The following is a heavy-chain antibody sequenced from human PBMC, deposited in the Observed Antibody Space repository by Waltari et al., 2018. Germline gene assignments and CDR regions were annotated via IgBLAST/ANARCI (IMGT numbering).Heavy chain of an antibody. CDR2: VSYSGAT. D-gene: IGHD3-16*01. CDR3: ARDLGDRLGKTGFDV. J-gene: IGHJ3*01. V-gene: IGHV4-39*07. Sequence: WVRQAPGQGLEGVVTVSYSGATYNKPSRKGRVTMSKDTSKNQLSLTLGSVSAADTAVYYCARDLGDRLGKTGFDVWGPGTLVTVSS.